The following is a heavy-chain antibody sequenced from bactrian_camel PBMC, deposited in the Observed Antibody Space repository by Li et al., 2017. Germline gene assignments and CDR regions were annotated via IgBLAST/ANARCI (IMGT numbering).Heavy chain of an antibody. CDR3: SACTVVGGTLFAAAGDG. J-gene: IGHJ4*01. V-gene: IGHV3S40*01. D-gene: IGHD6*01. Sequence: VQLVESGGGSVQAGGSLRLSCGYTSNVGDMAWFRQAPGKEREEVAGIYTSGGGTYYHDSVKGRFTISQDNANNTVYLQMNSLKPEDTAMYYCSACTVVGGTLFAAAGDGWGQGTQVTVS. CDR1: YTSNVGD. CDR2: IYTSGGGT.